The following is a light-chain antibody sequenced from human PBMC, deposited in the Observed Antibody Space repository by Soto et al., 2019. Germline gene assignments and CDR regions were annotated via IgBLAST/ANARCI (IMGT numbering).Light chain of an antibody. CDR1: RSDIGSYNY. CDR3: ISYTGTITYYV. Sequence: QSALTQPASVSGSPGQSITISCSGKRSDIGSYNYVAWYQQFPGKTPKILIYGVSNRPSGVSSRFSGSKSGNTASLTISGLQAEDDADYYCISYTGTITYYVFGLGTK. CDR2: GVS. V-gene: IGLV2-14*01. J-gene: IGLJ1*01.